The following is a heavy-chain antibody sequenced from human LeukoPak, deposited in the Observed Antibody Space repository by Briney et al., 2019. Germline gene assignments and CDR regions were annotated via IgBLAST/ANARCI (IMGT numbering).Heavy chain of an antibody. V-gene: IGHV1-69*04. CDR2: IIPILGIA. D-gene: IGHD5-18*01. Sequence: ASVKVSCKASGGTFSSYTISWVRQAPGQGLEWMGRIIPILGIANYAQKFQGRVTITADKSTSTAYMELSSLRSEDTAVYYCARDGGQLWFDHYYYMDVWGKGTTVTVSS. CDR3: ARDGGQLWFDHYYYMDV. CDR1: GGTFSSYT. J-gene: IGHJ6*03.